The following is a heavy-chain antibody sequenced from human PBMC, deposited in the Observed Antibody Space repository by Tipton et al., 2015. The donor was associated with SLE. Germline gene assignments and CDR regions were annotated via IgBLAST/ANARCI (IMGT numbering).Heavy chain of an antibody. CDR1: GFTFSSYN. V-gene: IGHV3-21*05. D-gene: IGHD3-22*01. J-gene: IGHJ3*02. CDR2: ISSSNSYT. Sequence: SLRLSCVASGFTFSSYNMNWVRQVPGKGLEWVSYISSSNSYTNYADSVKGRFTISRDNAKNSLYLQMNSLRAEDTAVYYCARDGGTYYYDSGAFDIWGQGTMVTVSS. CDR3: ARDGGTYYYDSGAFDI.